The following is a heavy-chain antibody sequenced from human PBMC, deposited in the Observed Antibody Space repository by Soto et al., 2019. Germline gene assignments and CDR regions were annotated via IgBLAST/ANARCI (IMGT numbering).Heavy chain of an antibody. CDR3: ARASRSSGNYGMDV. CDR2: IIPIFGTA. J-gene: IGHJ6*02. D-gene: IGHD6-6*01. V-gene: IGHV1-69*13. CDR1: GGTFISYA. Sequence: SVKVSCKASGGTFISYAISWVRQAPGQGLEWMGGIIPIFGTANYAQRFQGRVTISAAECTSTACMELSRLRSEDAAVYYCARASRSSGNYGMDVWGQGTTVTVS.